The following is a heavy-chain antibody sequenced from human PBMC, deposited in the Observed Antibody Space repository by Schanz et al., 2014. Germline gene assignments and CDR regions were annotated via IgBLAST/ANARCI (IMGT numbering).Heavy chain of an antibody. V-gene: IGHV3-23*01. CDR2: ISGSGGDT. CDR1: GFTFSSYA. D-gene: IGHD3-9*01. Sequence: QLLESGGGLVQPGGSLRLSCAASGFTFSSYAMSWVRQAPGKGLEWISAISGSGGDTYPADSVKGRFIISRDNSKNTLYLQVNSLRAEDTAVYYCAKHVRSLTGNDYWGQGTLVTVSS. J-gene: IGHJ4*02. CDR3: AKHVRSLTGNDY.